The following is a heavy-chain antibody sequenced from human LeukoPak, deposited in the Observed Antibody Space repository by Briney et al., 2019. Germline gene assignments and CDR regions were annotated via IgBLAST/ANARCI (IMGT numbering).Heavy chain of an antibody. D-gene: IGHD2-15*01. V-gene: IGHV4-59*01. CDR3: ARNIVVVVAATYYYYYGMDV. Sequence: KSSETLSLTCSVSGDSISIYYWSWIRQPPGKGLEWIGYIYNSGSTNYNPSLKSRVTISVDTSKNQFSLKLTSVTAADTAVYYCARNIVVVVAATYYYYYGMDVWGQGTTVTVSS. CDR1: GDSISIYY. CDR2: IYNSGST. J-gene: IGHJ6*02.